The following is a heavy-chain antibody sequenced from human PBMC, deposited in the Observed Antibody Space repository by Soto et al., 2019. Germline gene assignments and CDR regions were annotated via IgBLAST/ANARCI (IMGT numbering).Heavy chain of an antibody. Sequence: QVQLVESGGGVVQPGRSLRLSCAASGFTFSSYAMHWVRQAPGKGLEWVAVISYDGSNKYYADSVKGRSTISRDNSKNTLYLQMNSLRASDTAVYSRATPLWPADYNPGYFALWGRGPLVPVSS. CDR2: ISYDGSNK. CDR1: GFTFSSYA. CDR3: ATPLWPADYNPGYFAL. V-gene: IGHV3-30-3*01. D-gene: IGHD4-4*01. J-gene: IGHJ2*01.